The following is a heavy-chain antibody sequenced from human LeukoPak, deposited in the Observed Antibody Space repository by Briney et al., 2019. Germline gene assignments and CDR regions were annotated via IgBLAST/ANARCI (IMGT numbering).Heavy chain of an antibody. CDR2: INPNSGGT. Sequence: SVKVSCKASGYTFTGYYMHWVRQAPGQGLEWMGWINPNSGGTNYAQKFQGRVTMTRDTSISTAYMELSRLRSDDTAVYYCARDLADIVVGPAAPDYWGQGTLVTVSS. V-gene: IGHV1-2*02. CDR1: GYTFTGYY. CDR3: ARDLADIVVGPAAPDY. J-gene: IGHJ4*02. D-gene: IGHD2-2*01.